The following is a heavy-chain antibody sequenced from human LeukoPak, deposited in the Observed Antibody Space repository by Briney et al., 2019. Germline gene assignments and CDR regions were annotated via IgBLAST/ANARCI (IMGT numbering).Heavy chain of an antibody. J-gene: IGHJ4*02. Sequence: GGSLRLSCAASGFTFSNYGMHWVRQAPGKGLEWVAIIWFDENNKYYADSVKGRFTISRDNSKNTLYLQMNSLRAEDTAVYYCAKNSPRGATLDYWGQGTLVTVSS. V-gene: IGHV3-30*02. D-gene: IGHD1-26*01. CDR3: AKNSPRGATLDY. CDR2: IWFDENNK. CDR1: GFTFSNYG.